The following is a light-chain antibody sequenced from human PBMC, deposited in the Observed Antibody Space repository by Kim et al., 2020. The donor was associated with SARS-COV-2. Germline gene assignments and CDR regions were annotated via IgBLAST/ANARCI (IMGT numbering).Light chain of an antibody. J-gene: IGLJ3*02. V-gene: IGLV1-40*01. CDR1: SSNVGAGNA. Sequence: QSVLTQTPSVSGAPGQRVTISCTGSSSNVGAGNAIHWYQQVPRTAPKLLIFADNNRPSGVPDRFSGSKSGTSASLTITGLQAEDEADYYCQSYDSSLTGWVFGGGTQLTVL. CDR2: ADN. CDR3: QSYDSSLTGWV.